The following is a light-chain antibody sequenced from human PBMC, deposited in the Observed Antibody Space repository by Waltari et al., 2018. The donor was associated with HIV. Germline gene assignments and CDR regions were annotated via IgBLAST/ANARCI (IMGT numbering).Light chain of an antibody. CDR3: SSYTRKNTYV. Sequence: QSALTQPASVSGSPGQSITISCTGTSNDIGAYAYVSWFQQHAGKAPKVLIYEVSNRPSGISSRFSGSRSGNTATLSISGLQADDEADYYCSSYTRKNTYVFGSGTKVTVL. J-gene: IGLJ1*01. CDR1: SNDIGAYAY. CDR2: EVS. V-gene: IGLV2-14*03.